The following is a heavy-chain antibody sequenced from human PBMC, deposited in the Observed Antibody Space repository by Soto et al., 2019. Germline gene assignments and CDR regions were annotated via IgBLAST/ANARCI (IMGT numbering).Heavy chain of an antibody. Sequence: GGSLRLSCAASGFTFSSYSMNWVRQAPGKGLEWVSYISSSSSNIYYADSVKGRFTISRDNAKNSLYLQMNSLRAEDTDVSYCARVRPTIFAVVIIGIDYWGQGTLVTVSS. J-gene: IGHJ4*02. CDR3: ARVRPTIFAVVIIGIDY. CDR2: ISSSSSNI. CDR1: GFTFSSYS. V-gene: IGHV3-48*01. D-gene: IGHD3-3*01.